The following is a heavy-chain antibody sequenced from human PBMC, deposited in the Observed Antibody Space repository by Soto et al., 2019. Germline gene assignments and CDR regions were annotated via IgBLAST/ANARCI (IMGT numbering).Heavy chain of an antibody. J-gene: IGHJ4*02. D-gene: IGHD3-3*01. CDR3: AGEDFWSGYYYYFDY. V-gene: IGHV3-23*01. CDR2: ISGSGGST. Sequence: EVQLLESGGGLVQPGGSLRLSCAASGFTFSSYAMSWVRQAPGKGLEWVSAISGSGGSTYYADSVKGRFTISRDNSKNTLYVQMNSLRAEDTAVDYCAGEDFWSGYYYYFDYWGQGTLVTVSS. CDR1: GFTFSSYA.